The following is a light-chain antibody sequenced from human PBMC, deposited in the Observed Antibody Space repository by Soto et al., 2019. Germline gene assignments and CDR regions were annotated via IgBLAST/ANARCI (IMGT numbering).Light chain of an antibody. J-gene: IGKJ1*01. Sequence: EIVLTQSPGTLSLSPGERVTLSCRASQSVDINLAWYQQKPGQAPRLLIYDASTRATGIPARFSGSGSGTDFTLTITSLEPEDFAVYYCQQRSNWPPTFGQGTKVDVK. CDR3: QQRSNWPPT. CDR2: DAS. CDR1: QSVDIN. V-gene: IGKV3-11*01.